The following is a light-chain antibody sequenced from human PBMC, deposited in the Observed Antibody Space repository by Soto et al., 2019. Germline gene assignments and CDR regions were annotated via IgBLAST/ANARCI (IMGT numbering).Light chain of an antibody. CDR3: NSYTSQNTRV. CDR1: SSDVGGYNH. V-gene: IGLV2-14*01. CDR2: EVT. Sequence: QSALTQPASVSGSPGQSITISCTGTSSDVGGYNHVSWYQQHPGKAPKLMIYEVTNRPSGVSNRFSGSKSGNTASLTISGLQAEDEAEYFCNSYTSQNTRVFGGGTKLTVL. J-gene: IGLJ3*02.